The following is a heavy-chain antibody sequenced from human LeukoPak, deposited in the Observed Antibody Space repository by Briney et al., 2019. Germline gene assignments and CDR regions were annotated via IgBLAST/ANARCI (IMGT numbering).Heavy chain of an antibody. CDR3: AFPWGTGWFYSDC. D-gene: IGHD1-1*01. Sequence: GSLRLSCAASGFTFSDYHMNWIRQVPGKGLEWISYISSSGDTVYYADSVEGRFTISRDNSKNSLYLQMNSLRTEDTALYYCAFPWGTGWFYSDCWGQGTLVTVSS. CDR1: GFTFSDYH. J-gene: IGHJ4*01. V-gene: IGHV3-11*01. CDR2: ISSSGDTV.